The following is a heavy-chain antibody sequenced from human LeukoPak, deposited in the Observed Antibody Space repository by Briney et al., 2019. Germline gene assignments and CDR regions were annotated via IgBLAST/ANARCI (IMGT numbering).Heavy chain of an antibody. CDR3: ARGIFRDGIGV. CDR1: GGSISSHH. CDR2: VYASGT. D-gene: IGHD3-3*01. J-gene: IGHJ6*02. Sequence: SETLSLTCSVSGGSISSHHYNWFRRPAEKGLEWIGRVYASGTNHNPSLKSRVTFSLDTSKNQSSLKLISVTAADTAVYYCARGIFRDGIGVWGQGTTVTVSS. V-gene: IGHV4-4*07.